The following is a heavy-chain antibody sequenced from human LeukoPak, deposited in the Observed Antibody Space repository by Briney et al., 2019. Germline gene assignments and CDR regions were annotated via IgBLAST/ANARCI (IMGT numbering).Heavy chain of an antibody. V-gene: IGHV4-59*01. J-gene: IGHJ3*02. D-gene: IGHD1-26*01. Sequence: SETLSLTCTVSGGSISSYYWSWIRQPPGKGLEWIGYIYYSGSTNYNPSLKSRVTISVDTSKNQFPLKLSSVTAADTAVYYCARDLGIARLAFDIWGQGTMVTVSS. CDR3: ARDLGIARLAFDI. CDR2: IYYSGST. CDR1: GGSISSYY.